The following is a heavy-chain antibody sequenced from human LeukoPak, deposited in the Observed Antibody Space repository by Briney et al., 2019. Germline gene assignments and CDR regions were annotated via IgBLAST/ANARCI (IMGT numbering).Heavy chain of an antibody. CDR3: ARYYDGSGYYYY. CDR1: GYTFTGYY. J-gene: IGHJ4*02. V-gene: IGHV1-8*02. D-gene: IGHD3-22*01. Sequence: ASVKVSCKASGYTFTGYYMHWVRQAPGQGLEWMGWMNPNSGNTGYAEKFQGRVTMTRNTSINTAYMELSSLRSEDTAVYYCARYYDGSGYYYYWGQGTLVAVSS. CDR2: MNPNSGNT.